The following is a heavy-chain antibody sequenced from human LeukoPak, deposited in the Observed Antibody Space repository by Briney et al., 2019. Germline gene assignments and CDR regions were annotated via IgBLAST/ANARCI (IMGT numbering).Heavy chain of an antibody. Sequence: SETLSLTCTVSGGSISSYSWSWIRQPPGKGLEWIGYIYYSGSTNYNPSLKSRVTISVDASKNQFSLKLSSVTAADTAVYYCARGYYYGSGSFDYWGQGTLVTVSS. CDR1: GGSISSYS. V-gene: IGHV4-59*01. CDR3: ARGYYYGSGSFDY. J-gene: IGHJ4*02. CDR2: IYYSGST. D-gene: IGHD3-10*01.